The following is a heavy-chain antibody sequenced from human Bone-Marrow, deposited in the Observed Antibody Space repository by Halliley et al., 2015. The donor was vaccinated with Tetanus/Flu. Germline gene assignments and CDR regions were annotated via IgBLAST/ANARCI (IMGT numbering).Heavy chain of an antibody. Sequence: SLRLSCTASGFTFSDYAIHWVRQAPGKGLEWVAVMWFDESDELFADSVKGRFSISRDNSKNTLYLQMSTLRGDDSAVYYCARGSRTAMDYGAFDIWGHGAMVTVSS. CDR2: MWFDESDE. CDR3: ARGSRTAMDYGAFDI. D-gene: IGHD5-18*01. J-gene: IGHJ3*02. V-gene: IGHV3-33*08. CDR1: GFTFSDYA.